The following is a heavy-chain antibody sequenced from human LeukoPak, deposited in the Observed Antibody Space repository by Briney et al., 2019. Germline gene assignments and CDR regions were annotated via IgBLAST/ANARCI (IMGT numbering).Heavy chain of an antibody. CDR3: ARGAAGTAMPYFDN. CDR2: INHSGST. J-gene: IGHJ4*02. D-gene: IGHD5-18*01. V-gene: IGHV4-34*01. Sequence: NPWETLSLTCAVYSGSFSSYYWSWIRQPPGKGLDWIGEINHSGSTIYNPSLKSRVTISVDTSKNQFSLRLNSVTAADTAVYYCARGAAGTAMPYFDNWGQRTLVTVSS. CDR1: SGSFSSYY.